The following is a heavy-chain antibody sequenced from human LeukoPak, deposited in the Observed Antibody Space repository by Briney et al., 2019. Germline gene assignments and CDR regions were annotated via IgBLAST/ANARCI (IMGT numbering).Heavy chain of an antibody. CDR2: ITSSGRYI. Sequence: GGSLRLSCAASGFTFSDYYMSWVRQAPGKGLEWVSSITSSGRYIYYADSVRGRFTISRDNAKKSLYLQMNSLRADDTAVYYCARNTGEGWFDPWGQGTLVTVSS. D-gene: IGHD3-16*01. CDR3: ARNTGEGWFDP. V-gene: IGHV3-11*04. CDR1: GFTFSDYY. J-gene: IGHJ5*02.